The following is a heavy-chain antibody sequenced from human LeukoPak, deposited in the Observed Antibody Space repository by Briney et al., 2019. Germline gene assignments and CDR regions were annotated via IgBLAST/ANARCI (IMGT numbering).Heavy chain of an antibody. Sequence: PGGSLRLSCAASGFTFSDYYMSWIRQAPGKGLEWVSYISSSGSTIYYADSVKGRFTISRDNAKNSLYLQMNSLRAEDTALYYCAKDIWSGIAAAGTLYYFDYWGQGTLVTVSS. CDR3: AKDIWSGIAAAGTLYYFDY. D-gene: IGHD6-13*01. J-gene: IGHJ4*02. CDR2: ISSSGSTI. CDR1: GFTFSDYY. V-gene: IGHV3-11*01.